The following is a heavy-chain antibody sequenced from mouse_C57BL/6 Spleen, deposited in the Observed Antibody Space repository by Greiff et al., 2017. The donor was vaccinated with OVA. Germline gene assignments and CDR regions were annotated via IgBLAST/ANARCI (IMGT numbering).Heavy chain of an antibody. Sequence: QVQLKQSGAELVRPGTSVKVSCKASGYAFTNYLIEWVKQRPGQGLEWIGVINPGSGGTNYNEKFKGKATLTADKSSSTAYMQLSSLTSEDSAVYFCARSEDYAYFDYWGQGTTLTVSS. J-gene: IGHJ2*01. D-gene: IGHD2-4*01. CDR3: ARSEDYAYFDY. CDR2: INPGSGGT. CDR1: GYAFTNYL. V-gene: IGHV1-54*01.